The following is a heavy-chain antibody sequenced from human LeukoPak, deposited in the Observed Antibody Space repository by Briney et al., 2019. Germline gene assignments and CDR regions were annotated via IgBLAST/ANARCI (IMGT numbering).Heavy chain of an antibody. CDR2: ISSSSDYI. CDR3: AKSGSGWSEYYFDY. V-gene: IGHV3-21*04. Sequence: GGSLRLSCSASGFTFSTYSMNWVRQAPGKGLEWVSSISSSSDYIYYADSVKGRFTISRDNAKNSLYLQMNSLRAEDTAVYYCAKSGSGWSEYYFDYWGQGTLVTVSS. J-gene: IGHJ4*02. CDR1: GFTFSTYS. D-gene: IGHD6-19*01.